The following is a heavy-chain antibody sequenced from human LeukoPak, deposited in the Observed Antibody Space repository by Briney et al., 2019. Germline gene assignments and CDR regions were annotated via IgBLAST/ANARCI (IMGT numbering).Heavy chain of an antibody. D-gene: IGHD4-17*01. CDR2: IKSKTDGGTT. Sequence: GGSLRLSCAASGFTFSNAWMSWVRQAPGKGLEWVGPIKSKTDGGTTDYTAPVKGRFTISRDDSKNTLYLRMNSLKTEDTAVYYCALGGDYFDYWGQGTLVTVSS. CDR1: GFTFSNAW. CDR3: ALGGDYFDY. V-gene: IGHV3-15*01. J-gene: IGHJ4*02.